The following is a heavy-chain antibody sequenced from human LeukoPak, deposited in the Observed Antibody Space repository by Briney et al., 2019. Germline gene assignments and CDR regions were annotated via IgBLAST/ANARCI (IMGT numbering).Heavy chain of an antibody. CDR1: GFTFSSYA. D-gene: IGHD3-9*01. CDR3: AKDAPEPCDILTGYYNGGYYFDY. CDR2: ISGSGGST. J-gene: IGHJ4*02. Sequence: PGGSLRLSCAASGFTFSSYAMSWVRQAPGKGLEGVSAISGSGGSTYYADSVKGRFTISRDNSKNTLYLQMNSLRAEDTAVYYCAKDAPEPCDILTGYYNGGYYFDYWGQGTLVTVSS. V-gene: IGHV3-23*01.